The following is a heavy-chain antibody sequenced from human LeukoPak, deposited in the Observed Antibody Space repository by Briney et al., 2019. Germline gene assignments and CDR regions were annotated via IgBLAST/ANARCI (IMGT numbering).Heavy chain of an antibody. Sequence: PGGSLRLSCAASGFTFSNYWMSWVRQAPGKGLEWVANIKQDVSEKYYVDSVKGRFTISRDNAKNSLYLQMNSLRDEDTAVYYCARDSSSWQYWGQGTLVTVSS. CDR1: GFTFSNYW. CDR2: IKQDVSEK. CDR3: ARDSSSWQY. J-gene: IGHJ4*02. D-gene: IGHD6-13*01. V-gene: IGHV3-7*04.